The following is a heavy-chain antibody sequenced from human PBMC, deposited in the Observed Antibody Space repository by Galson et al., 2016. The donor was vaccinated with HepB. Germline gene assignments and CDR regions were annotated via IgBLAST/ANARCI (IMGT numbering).Heavy chain of an antibody. CDR2: FDTVGGT. Sequence: SLRLSCAASGFAFNTYAMNWVRQATGKSLEWVSAFDTVGGTYYAGSVKGRFTISRDKDKNSLYLQMNSLRAGDTAVYYCVRGGFGLGADGYDYWGQGTLVTVSS. CDR1: GFAFNTYA. D-gene: IGHD5-24*01. J-gene: IGHJ4*02. V-gene: IGHV3-13*01. CDR3: VRGGFGLGADGYDY.